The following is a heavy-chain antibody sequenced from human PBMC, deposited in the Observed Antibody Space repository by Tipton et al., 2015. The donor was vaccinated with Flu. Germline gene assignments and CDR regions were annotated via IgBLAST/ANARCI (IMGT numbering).Heavy chain of an antibody. D-gene: IGHD3-22*01. V-gene: IGHV4-4*07. Sequence: LRLSCTVSGGSISSYYWSWIRQPAGKGLEWIGRIYTSGSTNSNPSLKSRVTMSVDTSKNQFSLKLSSVTAADTAAYYCARDFSHYYDSIGNDYWGQGTLVTVSS. J-gene: IGHJ4*02. CDR1: GGSISSYY. CDR2: IYTSGST. CDR3: ARDFSHYYDSIGNDY.